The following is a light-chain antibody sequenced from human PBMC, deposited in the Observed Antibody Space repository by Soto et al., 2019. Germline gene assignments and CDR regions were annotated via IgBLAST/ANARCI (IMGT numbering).Light chain of an antibody. CDR3: QQRSDWPPIT. V-gene: IGKV3-11*01. CDR1: QSVRGH. CDR2: DAS. J-gene: IGKJ5*01. Sequence: DTVLTQSPAALCLSPGGTATLSCRASQSVRGHLAWYQQKPGQAPRLLIYDASYRATGVPLRFSGSGSGTDFTLTISSLESGDSAIYYCQQRSDWPPITFGQGTRLEIK.